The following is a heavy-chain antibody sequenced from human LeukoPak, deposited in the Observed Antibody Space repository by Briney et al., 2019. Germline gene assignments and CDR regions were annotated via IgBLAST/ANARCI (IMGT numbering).Heavy chain of an antibody. CDR2: ISGSGGST. Sequence: PGGSLRLSCAASGFTFSSYAMSWVRQAPGKGLEWVSAISGSGGSTYYADSVKGRFTISRDNAKNSLYLQMNSLRAEDTAVYYCVRDPDILTGYSSTRDYWGQGTLVTVSS. CDR3: VRDPDILTGYSSTRDY. CDR1: GFTFSSYA. V-gene: IGHV3-23*01. J-gene: IGHJ4*02. D-gene: IGHD3-9*01.